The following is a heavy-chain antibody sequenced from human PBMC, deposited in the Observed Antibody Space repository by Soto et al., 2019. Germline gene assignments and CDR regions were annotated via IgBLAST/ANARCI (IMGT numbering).Heavy chain of an antibody. CDR2: INAGNGNT. CDR3: ARDPGYSSGWYYFDY. D-gene: IGHD6-19*01. V-gene: IGHV1-3*01. J-gene: IGHJ4*02. Sequence: ASVKVSCKASGYTFTSYAMHWVRQAPGQRLEWMGWINAGNGNTKYSQKFQGRVTITRDTSASTAYMELSSLRSEDTAVYYCARDPGYSSGWYYFDYWGQGTLVTVS. CDR1: GYTFTSYA.